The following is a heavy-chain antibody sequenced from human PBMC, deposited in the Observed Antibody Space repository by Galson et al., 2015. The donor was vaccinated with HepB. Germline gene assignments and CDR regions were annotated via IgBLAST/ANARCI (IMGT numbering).Heavy chain of an antibody. D-gene: IGHD3-10*01. Sequence: SLRLSCAASGFTFSNYAMSWVRQAPGKGLEWVSGISGSGGNTYYADSVKGRFTISRDNSKNTLYLQMNSLRAEGTAIYYCARGGSVTYVRHYYYYGVDVWAQGTTVTVSS. V-gene: IGHV3-23*01. CDR3: ARGGSVTYVRHYYYYGVDV. CDR1: GFTFSNYA. CDR2: ISGSGGNT. J-gene: IGHJ6*02.